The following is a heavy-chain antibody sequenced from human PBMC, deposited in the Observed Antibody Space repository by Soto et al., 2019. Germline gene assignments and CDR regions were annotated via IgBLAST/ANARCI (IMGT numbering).Heavy chain of an antibody. CDR2: FIPIFGTT. CDR1: GGTFSSYA. CDR3: TRDRGRRYNDGRGYYYSAY. D-gene: IGHD3-22*01. J-gene: IGHJ4*02. V-gene: IGHV1-69*01. Sequence: QVHLVQSGAEVKKPGSSVKVSCKASGGTFSSYAISWVRQAPGQGLEWMGGFIPIFGTTNYAQKFQGRVTITADESTRPAYMELSSLRSEDTAVYYCTRDRGRRYNDGRGYYYSAYWGQGTLVTVSS.